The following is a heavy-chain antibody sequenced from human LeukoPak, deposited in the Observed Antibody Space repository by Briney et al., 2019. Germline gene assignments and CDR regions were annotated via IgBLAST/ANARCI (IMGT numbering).Heavy chain of an antibody. CDR2: LYMNDNT. V-gene: IGHV3-30*04. CDR1: GFTFNTYV. D-gene: IGHD3/OR15-3a*01. CDR3: VREDLGIEY. Sequence: GRSLRLSCATSGFTFNTYVMHWVRQAPGKGLESVSILYMNDNTYYADSVKGRFTISRDSSKKTLYLQMSSLRAEDTAVCYCVREDLGIEYWGQGTLVTVS. J-gene: IGHJ4*02.